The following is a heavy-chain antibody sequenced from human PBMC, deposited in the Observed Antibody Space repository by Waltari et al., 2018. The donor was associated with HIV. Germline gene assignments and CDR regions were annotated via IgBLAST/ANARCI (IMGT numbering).Heavy chain of an antibody. CDR1: GVTVSSKC. D-gene: IGHD2-2*02. CDR2: TYSGGST. V-gene: IGHV3-53*01. Sequence: EVQLVESGGDLIQPGGSLRLSCADSGVTVSSKCSSWVRQAPGKGLEWVSLTYSGGSTYYANSVQGRFTVSRDISKNTLYLQMSGLRGDDTAVYYCARAVVPGRIPHYYYAMGVWGQGTTVTVSS. J-gene: IGHJ6*02. CDR3: ARAVVPGRIPHYYYAMGV.